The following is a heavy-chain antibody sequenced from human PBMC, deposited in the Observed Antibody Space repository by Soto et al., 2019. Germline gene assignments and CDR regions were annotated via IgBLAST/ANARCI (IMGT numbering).Heavy chain of an antibody. D-gene: IGHD3-3*01. CDR2: IVPIFGRP. J-gene: IGHJ6*02. Sequence: QMQLAQSGAEVKKPGSSVKVSCKASGYTFNSYPLNWVRQAPGQGLEWIGGIVPIFGRPHYAEHLRGRVGITADESSDTAFVELTNLTFKDTATYYCASFPFPHGDFYNNRDVAVWGQGTTVIVS. CDR1: GYTFNSYP. V-gene: IGHV1-69*01. CDR3: ASFPFPHGDFYNNRDVAV.